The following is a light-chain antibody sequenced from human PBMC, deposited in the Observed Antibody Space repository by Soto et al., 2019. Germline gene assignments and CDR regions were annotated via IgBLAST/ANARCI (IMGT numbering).Light chain of an antibody. CDR1: SSDVGGYNY. CDR2: DVY. J-gene: IGLJ2*01. Sequence: QSVLTQPASVSGSPGQSITISCTGTSSDVGGYNYVSWFQQHPGKAPNLMIYDVYRRPSGVSYRFSGSKSGNTASLTISGLQAEDEADYYCSSYTTRSTVVFGGGTKLTGL. V-gene: IGLV2-14*01. CDR3: SSYTTRSTVV.